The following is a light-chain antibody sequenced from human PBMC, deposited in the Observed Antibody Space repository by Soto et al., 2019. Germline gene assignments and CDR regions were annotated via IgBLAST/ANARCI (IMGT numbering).Light chain of an antibody. CDR3: SSYTSSRIF. CDR1: SSDVGGYNY. CDR2: DVS. Sequence: QSALTQPASVSGSPGQSITISCTGTSSDVGGYNYVSWYQQHPGKAPKLMIYDVSNRPSGVSNRFSGSKSGNTASLTISGLQAEDEADYYCSSYTSSRIFFGTGTKVTVL. J-gene: IGLJ1*01. V-gene: IGLV2-14*01.